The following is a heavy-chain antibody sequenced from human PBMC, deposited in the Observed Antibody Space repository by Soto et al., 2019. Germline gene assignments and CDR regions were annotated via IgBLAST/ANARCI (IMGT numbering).Heavy chain of an antibody. CDR3: ATATNPWAFDV. CDR1: GGHMTGYC. D-gene: IGHD1-26*01. CDR2: INTSWTT. J-gene: IGHJ3*01. V-gene: IGHV4-4*07. Sequence: HVQLQESGPGLVRPSETLSLKCNVSGGHMTGYCWSWFLLSAGKGLEWIGRINTSWTTKYTPSFKGRVTMEVETAWTHFSLRLTCVTAAGSSLYYCATATNPWAFDVWGPGTMVSVS.